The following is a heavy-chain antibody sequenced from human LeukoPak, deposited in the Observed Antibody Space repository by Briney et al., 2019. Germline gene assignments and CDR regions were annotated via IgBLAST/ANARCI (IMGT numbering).Heavy chain of an antibody. CDR3: ARDNYDYGDYVGSHDALDI. D-gene: IGHD4-17*01. V-gene: IGHV3-21*01. CDR1: GFTFSSYG. CDR2: ISSSSSYI. J-gene: IGHJ3*02. Sequence: GGSLRLSCAASGFTFSSYGMNWVRQAPGKGLEWVSSISSSSSYIYSADSVKGRFTISRDNAKNSLYLQMNSLRDEDTAVYYCARDNYDYGDYVGSHDALDIWGQGTMVTVSS.